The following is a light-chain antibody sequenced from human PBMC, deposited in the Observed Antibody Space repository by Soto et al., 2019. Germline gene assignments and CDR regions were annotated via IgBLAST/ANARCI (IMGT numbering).Light chain of an antibody. CDR3: QQYGSSSWS. V-gene: IGKV3-20*01. Sequence: ESVLTQSPGTLSLSPGERATLSCRASQSVSSNFLAWYQQKPGQAPRLLIYGASSRATGIPDRFSGSGSGTDFTLTISRLEPEYFAVYYCQQYGSSSWSFGQGIKVEIK. J-gene: IGKJ1*01. CDR2: GAS. CDR1: QSVSSNF.